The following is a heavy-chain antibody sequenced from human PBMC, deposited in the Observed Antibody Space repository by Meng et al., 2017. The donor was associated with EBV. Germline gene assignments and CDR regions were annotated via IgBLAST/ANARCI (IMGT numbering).Heavy chain of an antibody. CDR2: IYWDDDK. CDR1: GFSLSPRGVG. CDR3: AHIIAARPFDY. V-gene: IGHV2-5*02. J-gene: IGHJ4*02. D-gene: IGHD6-6*01. Sequence: QITLKESGPTLVNPPQTLTLPCTFPGFSLSPRGVGVGWIRQPPGKALEWLALIYWDDDKRYSPSLKSRLTITKDTSKNQVVLTMTNMDPVDAATYHCAHIIAARPFDYWGQGTLVTVSS.